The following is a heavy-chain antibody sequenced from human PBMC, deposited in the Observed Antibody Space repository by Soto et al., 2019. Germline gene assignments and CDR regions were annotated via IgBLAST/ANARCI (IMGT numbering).Heavy chain of an antibody. Sequence: ASVKVSCKASGGTFSSYAISWVRQAPGQGLEWMGGIIPIFGTANYAQKFQGRVTITADESTSTAYMELSSLRSEDTAVYDCARADMGSSSFRHYYYYGMDVWGQGTTVTVSS. CDR1: GGTFSSYA. D-gene: IGHD6-6*01. CDR3: ARADMGSSSFRHYYYYGMDV. V-gene: IGHV1-69*13. J-gene: IGHJ6*02. CDR2: IIPIFGTA.